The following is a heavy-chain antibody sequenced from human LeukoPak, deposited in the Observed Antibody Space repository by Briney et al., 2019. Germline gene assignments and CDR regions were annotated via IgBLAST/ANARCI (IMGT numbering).Heavy chain of an antibody. CDR3: ARGQGEAALNLFDP. V-gene: IGHV4-4*07. D-gene: IGHD2-15*01. CDR1: GGSISSYY. J-gene: IGHJ5*02. Sequence: PSETLSLTCTVSGGSISSYYWSWIRQPAGKGLEWIGRIYTSGSTNYNPSLKSRVTISVDTAKNQFSLQLSSVTAADTAVYYCARGQGEAALNLFDPWGQGTLVTVSS. CDR2: IYTSGST.